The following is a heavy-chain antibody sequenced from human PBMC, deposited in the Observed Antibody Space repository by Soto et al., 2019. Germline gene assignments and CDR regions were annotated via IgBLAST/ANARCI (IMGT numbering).Heavy chain of an antibody. CDR3: AGPATIQLWLSPGTYCYGMAV. J-gene: IGHJ6*02. D-gene: IGHD5-18*01. V-gene: IGHV1-69*13. CDR1: GGTFSSYA. CDR2: IIPIFGTG. Sequence: SVKVACKASGGTFSSYAISWVRQAPGQGLEWMGGIIPIFGTGNYAQKFQGRVTITADESTSTADREVSSQRAEDTAVYYGAGPATIQLWLSPGTYCYGMAVWGQGTTVTVSS.